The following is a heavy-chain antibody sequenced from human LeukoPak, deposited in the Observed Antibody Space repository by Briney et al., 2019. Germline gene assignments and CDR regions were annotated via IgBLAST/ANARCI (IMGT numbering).Heavy chain of an antibody. Sequence: SETLSLTCSVSSDFFSSVTDYWAWIRQPPGKGLEWIASGDYSGGTYYNPSLESRVAISADMSKNQISLKLSSVTAADTALYYCARERGEEYSSGWYKTNFFDTWGQGTRVTVSS. D-gene: IGHD6-19*01. CDR2: GDYSGGT. CDR3: ARERGEEYSSGWYKTNFFDT. J-gene: IGHJ4*02. CDR1: SDFFSSVTDY. V-gene: IGHV4-39*07.